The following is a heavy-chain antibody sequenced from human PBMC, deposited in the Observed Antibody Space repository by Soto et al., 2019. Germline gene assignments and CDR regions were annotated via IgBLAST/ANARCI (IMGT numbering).Heavy chain of an antibody. CDR2: VMPTFGAG. CDR3: AASRGFYEAMDA. V-gene: IGHV1-69*01. J-gene: IGHJ6*02. D-gene: IGHD3-22*01. Sequence: QVQLVQSGAEVKKPGSSVKVSCTASGGAFRNYAVSWVRQAPGQGLEWMGAVMPTFGAGVYAQKFQGRLPIFPHESTHAAYLNASSLMLEDAAIYYCAASRGFYEAMDACGQGTKLTVSS. CDR1: GGAFRNYA.